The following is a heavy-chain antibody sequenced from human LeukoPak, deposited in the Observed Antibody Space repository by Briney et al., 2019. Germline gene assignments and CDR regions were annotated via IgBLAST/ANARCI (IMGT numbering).Heavy chain of an antibody. CDR2: INQDGSEE. V-gene: IGHV3-7*01. J-gene: IGHJ3*01. CDR1: GFTFRTYW. D-gene: IGHD1-26*01. Sequence: GGSLRLSCAASGFTFRTYWMSWIRQTPGKEPEWVADINQDGSEEYYLQSVRGRFTVSRDNAQNAVFLQMTNLRADDTAVYYCARWKMELQRNAFDFWGQGTVVTVSS. CDR3: ARWKMELQRNAFDF.